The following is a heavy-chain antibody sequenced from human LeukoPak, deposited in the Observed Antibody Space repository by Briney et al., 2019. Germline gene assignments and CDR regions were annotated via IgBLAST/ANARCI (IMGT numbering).Heavy chain of an antibody. D-gene: IGHD3-22*01. CDR3: ARSMIVVVTAPDAFDI. CDR2: IYYSGST. Sequence: PSETLSLTCTVSGGSISSGDYYWGWIRQPPGKGLEWIGYIYYSGSTYYNPSLKSRVTISVDTSKNQFSLRLSSVTAADTAVYYCARSMIVVVTAPDAFDIWGQGTMVTVSS. J-gene: IGHJ3*02. CDR1: GGSISSGDYY. V-gene: IGHV4-30-4*01.